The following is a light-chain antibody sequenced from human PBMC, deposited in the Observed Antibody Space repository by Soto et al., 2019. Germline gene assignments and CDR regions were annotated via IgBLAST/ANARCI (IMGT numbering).Light chain of an antibody. V-gene: IGLV2-11*01. CDR3: CSYAGSYTGV. CDR1: SSDVGGYNY. J-gene: IGLJ2*01. Sequence: QSALTQPRSVSGSPGQSVTISCTGTSSDVGGYNYVSWYQQHPGKAPKLMIYDVSKRPSGVPDRFSGSKSGNTASLTISGLQAGDGGDYYCCSYAGSYTGVFGGGTKVTVL. CDR2: DVS.